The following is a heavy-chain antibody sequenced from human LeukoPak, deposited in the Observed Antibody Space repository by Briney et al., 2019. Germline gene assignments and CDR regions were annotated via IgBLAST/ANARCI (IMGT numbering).Heavy chain of an antibody. J-gene: IGHJ6*03. CDR3: ARDRSSSTSCYYYYMDV. V-gene: IGHV1-18*01. CDR1: GYAFTIYG. CDR2: ISAYNGNT. Sequence: GASVKVSCKASGYAFTIYGISWVRQTPGQGLEWMGWISAYNGNTKYAQKFQGRVIMTPDTSTRIVYMELRSLRSDDTAVYYCARDRSSSTSCYYYYMDVWGKGTTVTVSS. D-gene: IGHD2-2*01.